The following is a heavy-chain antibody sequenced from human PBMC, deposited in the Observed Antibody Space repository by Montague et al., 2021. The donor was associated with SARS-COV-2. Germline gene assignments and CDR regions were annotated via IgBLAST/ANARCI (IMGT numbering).Heavy chain of an antibody. CDR2: IYSSGST. CDR3: ARGDHPTTASWYFFDS. Sequence: SETLSLTCTVSGGSINYYYWHWLRQSAGKGPEWIGRIYSSGSTNSNPSLESRVIMSVDSSQNQFSLKLNSVTAADTAVYYCARGDHPTTASWYFFDSWGQGALVTVSS. J-gene: IGHJ4*02. CDR1: GGSINYYY. V-gene: IGHV4-4*07. D-gene: IGHD6-13*01.